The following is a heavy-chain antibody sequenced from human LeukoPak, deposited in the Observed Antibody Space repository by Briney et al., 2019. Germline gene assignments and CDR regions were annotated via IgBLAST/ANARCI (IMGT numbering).Heavy chain of an antibody. Sequence: ASETLSLTCTVSGGSVSSGSYYWSWLRQPPGKGLEWTGYIYYSGGTNYNPSLKSRVTISVDTSKNQFSLKLSSVTAADTAVYYCARRPEPYYYYGANDAFDIWGQGTMVTVSS. D-gene: IGHD4-17*01. J-gene: IGHJ3*02. CDR2: IYYSGGT. CDR3: ARRPEPYYYYGANDAFDI. CDR1: GGSVSSGSYY. V-gene: IGHV4-61*01.